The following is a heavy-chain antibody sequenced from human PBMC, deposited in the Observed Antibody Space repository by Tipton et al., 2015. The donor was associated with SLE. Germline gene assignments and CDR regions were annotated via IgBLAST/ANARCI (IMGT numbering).Heavy chain of an antibody. CDR3: ARGLDTTVLFNWFDP. D-gene: IGHD1-1*01. Sequence: TLSLTCIVSGETISSPSHYWAWIRQPPGKEPEWMGYVYDSGTTNYNPSLKSRVTISVDTSKNQFSLKLRSVTAADTALYYCARGLDTTVLFNWFDPWGQGTPVTVSS. V-gene: IGHV4-61*01. CDR2: VYDSGTT. J-gene: IGHJ5*02. CDR1: GETISSPSHY.